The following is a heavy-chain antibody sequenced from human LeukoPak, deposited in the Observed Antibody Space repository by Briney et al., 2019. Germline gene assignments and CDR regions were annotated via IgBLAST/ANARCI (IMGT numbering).Heavy chain of an antibody. V-gene: IGHV4-34*01. CDR3: ARGRLFIGSLRIYGMDV. CDR2: INRSGST. CDR1: GGSFSGYY. J-gene: IGHJ6*04. D-gene: IGHD2-21*01. Sequence: SETLSLTCAVYGGSFSGYYWSWIRQPPGKGLEWIGEINRSGSTNYNPSLKSRVTISVDTSKNQFSLKLSSVTAADTAVYYCARGRLFIGSLRIYGMDVWGKGTTVTVSS.